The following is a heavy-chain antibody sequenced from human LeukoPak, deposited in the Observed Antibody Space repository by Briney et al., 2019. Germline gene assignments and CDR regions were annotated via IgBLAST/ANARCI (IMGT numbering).Heavy chain of an antibody. D-gene: IGHD3-22*01. CDR1: GYTFTSYG. Sequence: ASVKVSCKASGYTFTSYGISWVRQAPGQGLEWMGWISAYNGNTNYAQKLQGRVTMTTDTSTSTAYMELRSLRSDDTAVYYCARYYYDSSGYYYPDYWGQGTLVIVSS. J-gene: IGHJ4*02. CDR3: ARYYYDSSGYYYPDY. V-gene: IGHV1-18*01. CDR2: ISAYNGNT.